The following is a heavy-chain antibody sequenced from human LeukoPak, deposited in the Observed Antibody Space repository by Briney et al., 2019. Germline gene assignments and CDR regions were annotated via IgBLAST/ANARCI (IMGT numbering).Heavy chain of an antibody. CDR3: ARAMDTDGMDV. CDR2: ISSSSSYI. V-gene: IGHV3-21*01. D-gene: IGHD5-18*01. CDR1: GFTFSSYS. Sequence: PGGSLRLSCAASGFTFSSYSVNWVRQAPGRGLEWVSSISSSSSYIYYADSVKGRFTISRDNAKNSLSLQMNSLRAEDTAVYCCARAMDTDGMDVWGQGTTVTVSS. J-gene: IGHJ6*02.